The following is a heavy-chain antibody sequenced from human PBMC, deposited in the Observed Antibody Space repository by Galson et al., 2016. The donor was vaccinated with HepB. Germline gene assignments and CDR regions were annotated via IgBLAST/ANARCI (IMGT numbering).Heavy chain of an antibody. V-gene: IGHV5-51*01. D-gene: IGHD5-24*01. CDR3: MRGLEMATIRHGVDV. Sequence: QSGAEVKKPGESLKISCRASGYSFPAYWIGWVRQMPGKGLEWMGIIYPHDSDTRYSPSFQGQVTISADKSIHTAYLELTSLEASDTAIYYCMRGLEMATIRHGVDVWGQGTTVTVSS. CDR2: IYPHDSDT. J-gene: IGHJ6*02. CDR1: GYSFPAYW.